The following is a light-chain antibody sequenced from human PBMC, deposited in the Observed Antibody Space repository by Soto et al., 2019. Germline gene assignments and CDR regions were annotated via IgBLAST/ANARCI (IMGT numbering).Light chain of an antibody. CDR1: QSISSW. CDR3: QQYDTHLWT. V-gene: IGKV1-5*03. CDR2: HVS. Sequence: DIQMTQSPSTLSASVGDRVTVTCRASQSISSWLAWFQQKPGKAPNLLMYHVSMLNSGVPSRFSGSGSGTEFTLTISSLQPDDFATYYCQQYDTHLWTFGQGTKVEIK. J-gene: IGKJ1*01.